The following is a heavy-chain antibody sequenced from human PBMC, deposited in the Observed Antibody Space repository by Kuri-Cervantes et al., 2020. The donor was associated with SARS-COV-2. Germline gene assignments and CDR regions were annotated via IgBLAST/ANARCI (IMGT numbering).Heavy chain of an antibody. CDR2: MNPNSGDT. V-gene: IGHV1-8*03. CDR1: EYTFTNYE. J-gene: IGHJ5*02. Sequence: ASVKLSCKASEYTFTNYEINWVRQATGQGLEWMGWMNPNSGDTDYAQKFQGRVILTRNTSTTTAYMELRGLKSEDTAVYYCARARDWFDPWGRGTLVTVSS. CDR3: ARARDWFDP.